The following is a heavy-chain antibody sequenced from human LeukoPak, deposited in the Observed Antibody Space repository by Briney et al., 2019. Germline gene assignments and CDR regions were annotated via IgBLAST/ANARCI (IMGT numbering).Heavy chain of an antibody. Sequence: PGGSLRLSCAASGFTFSSYAMSWVRQAPGKGLEWVSAVSGSGGSTYYADSVKGRFTISRDNSKNTLYLQMNSLRPEDTAVYYCAKTEEIAAAGAAFDYWGQGTLVTVSS. D-gene: IGHD6-13*01. CDR2: VSGSGGST. CDR3: AKTEEIAAAGAAFDY. CDR1: GFTFSSYA. J-gene: IGHJ4*02. V-gene: IGHV3-23*01.